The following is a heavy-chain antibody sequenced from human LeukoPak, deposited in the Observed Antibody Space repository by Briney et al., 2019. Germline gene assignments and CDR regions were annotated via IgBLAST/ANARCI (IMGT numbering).Heavy chain of an antibody. Sequence: GGSLRLSCAASGFTFSSYGMHWVRQAPGKGLEWVAFIRYDGSNKYYADSVKGRFTISRDNSKNTLYLQMNSLRAEDTAVYYCAKDAKRDIAAAEGNWFDPWGQGTLVTVSS. CDR2: IRYDGSNK. CDR1: GFTFSSYG. CDR3: AKDAKRDIAAAEGNWFDP. J-gene: IGHJ5*02. D-gene: IGHD6-13*01. V-gene: IGHV3-30*02.